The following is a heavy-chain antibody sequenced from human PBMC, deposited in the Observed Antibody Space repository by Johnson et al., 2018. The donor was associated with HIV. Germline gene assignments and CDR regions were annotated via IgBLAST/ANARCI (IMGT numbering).Heavy chain of an antibody. J-gene: IGHJ3*02. CDR3: ARVLGTSDAFDI. Sequence: PLVVSGGGLVKPGRSLRLSCAASGFTFSDYYMSWIRQAPGKGLEWVSYISSSSSTIYYADSVKGRFTISRDNAKNSLYLQMNSLRAEDTAVYYCARVLGTSDAFDIWGQGTMVTVSS. CDR1: GFTFSDYY. CDR2: ISSSSSTI. V-gene: IGHV3-11*04. D-gene: IGHD1-1*01.